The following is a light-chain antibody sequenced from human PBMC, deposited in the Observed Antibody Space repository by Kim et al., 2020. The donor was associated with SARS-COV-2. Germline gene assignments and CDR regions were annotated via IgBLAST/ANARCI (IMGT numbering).Light chain of an antibody. V-gene: IGKV3-20*01. J-gene: IGKJ5*01. CDR2: DAS. CDR3: QQYGGFPIT. CDR1: QSFSTNY. Sequence: IVLTQSPGTLSLSPGQRATLSCRASQSFSTNYLAWYQQKPGQAPRILIYDASRRATGIPDRFSGSGSGTDFTLTISRLEPEDFAVYYCQQYGGFPITFGQGTRLEIK.